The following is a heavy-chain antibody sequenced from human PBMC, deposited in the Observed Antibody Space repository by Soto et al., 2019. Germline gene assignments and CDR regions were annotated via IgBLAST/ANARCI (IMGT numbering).Heavy chain of an antibody. CDR2: INPDGSTT. Sequence: GGSLRLSCAASRFTFSTYWMHWVRQAPGKGLVWVSRINPDGSTTNYADSVKGRFTISRDNAKNTLYVQMNSLRVEDTAVYYCVRDKGGIDDFWGQGTLVTVSS. J-gene: IGHJ4*02. CDR3: VRDKGGIDDF. D-gene: IGHD2-15*01. CDR1: RFTFSTYW. V-gene: IGHV3-74*01.